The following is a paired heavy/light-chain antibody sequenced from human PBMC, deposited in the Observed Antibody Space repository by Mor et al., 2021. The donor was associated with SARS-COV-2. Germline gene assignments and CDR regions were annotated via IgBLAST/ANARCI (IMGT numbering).Light chain of an antibody. V-gene: IGKV3-20*01. CDR1: QSVSSSY. CDR3: QQYGSSPFT. CDR2: GTS. J-gene: IGKJ3*01. Sequence: EIVLTQSPGTLSLSPGERATLSCRASQSVSSSYLAWYQQKPGQAPRLLIYGTSSRGTGIPDRFSGSGSGTDFTLTISRLEPEDFAVYYCQQYGSSPFTFGPGTKVDIK.
Heavy chain of an antibody. V-gene: IGHV4-39*01. D-gene: IGHD3-3*01. Sequence: QLQLQESGPGLVKPSETLSLTCTVSGGSITSSSYYWGWIRQPPGKGLEWIGTIYYSGTTYYNPSLKSRVTISVDTSKNQFSLKLSSVTAADTALYYCARHISQYYDPFDPWGQGTLVTVSS. J-gene: IGHJ5*02. CDR1: GGSITSSSYY. CDR2: IYYSGTT. CDR3: ARHISQYYDPFDP.